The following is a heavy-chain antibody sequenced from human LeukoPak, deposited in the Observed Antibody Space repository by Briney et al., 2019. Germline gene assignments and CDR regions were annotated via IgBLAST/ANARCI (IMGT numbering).Heavy chain of an antibody. CDR3: ARYCSSTSCYAVFDY. V-gene: IGHV4-30-2*01. D-gene: IGHD2-2*01. J-gene: IGHJ4*01. Sequence: PSQTLSLTCAVSGGSISSGGYSWSWIRQPPGKGLEWIGYIYHSGSTYYNPSLKSRVTISVDRSKNQFSLKLSSVTAADTAVYYCARYCSSTSCYAVFDYWGQEPWSPSPQ. CDR2: IYHSGST. CDR1: GGSISSGGYS.